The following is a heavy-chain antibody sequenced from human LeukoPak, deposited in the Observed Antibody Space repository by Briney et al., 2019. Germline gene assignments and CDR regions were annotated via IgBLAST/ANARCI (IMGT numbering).Heavy chain of an antibody. D-gene: IGHD5-18*01. J-gene: IGHJ5*02. CDR3: ARDEGYSYGRNWFDP. Sequence: SETLSLTCTVSGGSISRNYWSWIRQPPGKGLEWIGYIHYSGTTNYNPSLKSRVTMSGDTSKDQLSLKLTSVTAADTAVYYCARDEGYSYGRNWFDPWGQGTLVTVSS. CDR1: GGSISRNY. CDR2: IHYSGTT. V-gene: IGHV4-59*12.